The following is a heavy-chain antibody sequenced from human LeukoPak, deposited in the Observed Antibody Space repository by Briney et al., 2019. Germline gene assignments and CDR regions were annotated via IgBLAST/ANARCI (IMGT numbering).Heavy chain of an antibody. Sequence: KSSETLSLTCAVYGGSFSGYYWSWIRQPPGKGLEWIGEINHSGSTNYNPSLKSRVTISVDTSKNQFSLKLSSVTAADTAVYYCARHCGLLWFGELSPFDYWGQGTLVTVSS. J-gene: IGHJ4*02. V-gene: IGHV4-34*01. CDR1: GGSFSGYY. D-gene: IGHD3-10*01. CDR2: INHSGST. CDR3: ARHCGLLWFGELSPFDY.